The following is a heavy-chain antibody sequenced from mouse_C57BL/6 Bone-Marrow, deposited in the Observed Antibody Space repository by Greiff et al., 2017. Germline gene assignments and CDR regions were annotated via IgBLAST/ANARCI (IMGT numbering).Heavy chain of an antibody. D-gene: IGHD2-2*01. Sequence: VQLQQSGAELVKPGASVKISCKASGYAFSSYWMNWVKQRPGKGLEWIGQIYPGDGDTNSNGKFKGKATLTADKSSSTAYMQLSSLTSEDSAVYFCSYGYDGGFAYWGQGTLVTVSA. CDR1: GYAFSSYW. V-gene: IGHV1-80*01. J-gene: IGHJ3*01. CDR2: IYPGDGDT. CDR3: SYGYDGGFAY.